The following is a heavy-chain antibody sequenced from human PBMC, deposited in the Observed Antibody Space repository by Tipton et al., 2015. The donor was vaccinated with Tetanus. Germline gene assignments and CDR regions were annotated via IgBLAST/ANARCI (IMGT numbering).Heavy chain of an antibody. V-gene: IGHV5-51*01. CDR2: IYPGDSST. J-gene: IGHJ4*02. Sequence: QSGPEVKKPGESLKISCQASGYTFTNAWIGWVRQMPGKGLEWMGVIYPGDSSTIYSPSFQGLVTISVDKSTNTTYLRWTSLKASDSAMYYCARQKGYWGQGALVTVSS. CDR3: ARQKGY. CDR1: GYTFTNAW.